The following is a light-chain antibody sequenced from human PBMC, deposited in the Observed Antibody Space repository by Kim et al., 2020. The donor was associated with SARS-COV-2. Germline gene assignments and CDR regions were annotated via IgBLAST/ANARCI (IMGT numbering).Light chain of an antibody. J-gene: IGKJ1*01. CDR1: QSISSW. V-gene: IGKV1-5*01. Sequence: SPSVGDRVTITCRASQSISSWLAWYQQKPGKAPTLLIHDVSTLESGVPSRFSGSGSGTEFTLIISSLQPDDFATYYCQQYDTCWTFGQGTKVDIK. CDR2: DVS. CDR3: QQYDTCWT.